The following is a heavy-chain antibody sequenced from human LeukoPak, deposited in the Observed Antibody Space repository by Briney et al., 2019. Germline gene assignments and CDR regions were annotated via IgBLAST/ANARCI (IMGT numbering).Heavy chain of an antibody. CDR1: GYSISSGYY. V-gene: IGHV4-38-2*02. CDR3: ARRRSIASRPHFDY. J-gene: IGHJ4*02. D-gene: IGHD6-6*01. CDR2: IYHSGST. Sequence: SETLSLTCTVSGYSISSGYYWGWIRQSPGKGLEWIGSIYHSGSTYYNASLKSRVTISVDTSKNQFSLNLTSVTAADTAVYYCARRRSIASRPHFDYWGQGSLVTVSS.